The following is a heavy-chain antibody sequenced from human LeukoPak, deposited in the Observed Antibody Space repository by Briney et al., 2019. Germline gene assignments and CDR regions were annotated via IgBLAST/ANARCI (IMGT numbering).Heavy chain of an antibody. D-gene: IGHD3-16*01. J-gene: IGHJ4*02. V-gene: IGHV3-53*01. CDR1: DFTFSGYS. CDR3: ARDGGDY. Sequence: GGSLRLSCAASDFTFSGYSMNWVRQAPGKGLEWVSVIYSGGSTYYADSVKGRFTISRDNSKNTLYLQMNSLRAEDTAVYYCARDGGDYWGQGTLVTVSS. CDR2: IYSGGST.